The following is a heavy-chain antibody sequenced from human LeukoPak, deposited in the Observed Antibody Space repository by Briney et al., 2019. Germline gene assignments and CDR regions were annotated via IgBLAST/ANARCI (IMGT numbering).Heavy chain of an antibody. CDR2: IRSKIYGATT. Sequence: GGSLRLSRTASGLTFDDYAMTWVRQAPGKGLEWVGFIRSKIYGATTEYAASVKGRFIISRDDSKSIAYLEMSSLKTEDTGVYYCASLISTMTTENDYWGQGTLVTVSS. V-gene: IGHV3-49*04. D-gene: IGHD1-1*01. CDR1: GLTFDDYA. J-gene: IGHJ4*02. CDR3: ASLISTMTTENDY.